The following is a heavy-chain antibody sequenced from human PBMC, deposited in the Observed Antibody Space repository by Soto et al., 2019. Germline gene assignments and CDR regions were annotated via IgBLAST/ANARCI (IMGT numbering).Heavy chain of an antibody. D-gene: IGHD3-10*01. V-gene: IGHV3-21*01. Sequence: EVQLVESGGGLVKPGGSLRLSCAASGFTFSSYSMNWVRQAPGKGLEWVSSISSSSSYIYYADSVKGRFTISRDNAKNSLLMQMNSLRAEDTAVYYCARHGSGSYYNGTEYCGQGTLVTVSS. CDR1: GFTFSSYS. J-gene: IGHJ4*02. CDR3: ARHGSGSYYNGTEY. CDR2: ISSSSSYI.